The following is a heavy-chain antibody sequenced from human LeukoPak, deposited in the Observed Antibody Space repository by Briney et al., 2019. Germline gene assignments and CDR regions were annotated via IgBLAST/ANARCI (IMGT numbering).Heavy chain of an antibody. D-gene: IGHD2-2*01. Sequence: GGSLQISCKGSGCIFTSYWIGWGRRMPGKGGEWMGIIYPGDSDTRYSQSFQGQVTISADKSISTAYLQWSSLKASDTAMYYCARRGVVPAADSLYYYMDVWGKGTTVTVSS. J-gene: IGHJ6*03. V-gene: IGHV5-51*01. CDR1: GCIFTSYW. CDR2: IYPGDSDT. CDR3: ARRGVVPAADSLYYYMDV.